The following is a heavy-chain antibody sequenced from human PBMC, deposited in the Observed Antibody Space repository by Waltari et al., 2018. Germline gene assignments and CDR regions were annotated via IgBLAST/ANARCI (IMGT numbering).Heavy chain of an antibody. CDR1: GGSFIGYY. V-gene: IGHV4-34*01. J-gene: IGHJ4*02. CDR2: IKHSGRT. Sequence: QVQLQQWGAGLLKPSETLSLTCAVYGGSFIGYYWSWIRQPPGKGLEWIGEIKHSGRTKYNPSLKSRVTISVDTAKKQFSLKRSSVTAADTAVYYCARWGGYYSVGGQGTLVTVSS. D-gene: IGHD3-3*01. CDR3: ARWGGYYSV.